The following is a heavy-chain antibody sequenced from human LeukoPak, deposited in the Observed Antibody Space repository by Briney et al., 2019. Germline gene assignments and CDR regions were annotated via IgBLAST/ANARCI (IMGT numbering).Heavy chain of an antibody. Sequence: PGGSLRLSCAASGFTFDDYGMSWVRQAPGKGLEWVSGINWNGGSTGYADSVKGRFTISRDNAKNSLYLQMSSLRAEDTALYYCARVSTILGVSGGFDYWGQGTLVTVSS. V-gene: IGHV3-20*04. D-gene: IGHD3-3*01. CDR3: ARVSTILGVSGGFDY. J-gene: IGHJ4*02. CDR1: GFTFDDYG. CDR2: INWNGGST.